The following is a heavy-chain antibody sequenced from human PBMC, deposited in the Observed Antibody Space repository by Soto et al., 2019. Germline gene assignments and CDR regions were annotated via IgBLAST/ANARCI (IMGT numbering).Heavy chain of an antibody. CDR1: GGSISSYY. J-gene: IGHJ4*02. CDR3: ARVVDPRRPHLDY. V-gene: IGHV4-59*01. Sequence: QVQLQESGPGLVKPSETLSLTCTVSGGSISSYYWSWIRQPPGKGLEWIGYIYYSGSTNYNPSLKSRVTISVDTSKNQFSLKLSSVTAADTAVYYCARVVDPRRPHLDYWGQGTLVTVSS. CDR2: IYYSGST.